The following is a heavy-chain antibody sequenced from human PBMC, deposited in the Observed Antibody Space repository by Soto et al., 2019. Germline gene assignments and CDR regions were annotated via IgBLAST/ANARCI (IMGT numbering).Heavy chain of an antibody. J-gene: IGHJ4*02. CDR2: IYYSGST. V-gene: IGHV4-59*01. CDR3: ASLYSGYGPLDY. Sequence: PGKGLEWIGEIYYSGSTNYNPYLKSRVTISVDTSKNQFSMKLSSVTAADTAVYYCASLYSGYGPLDYWVQGNLFSVSS. D-gene: IGHD5-12*01.